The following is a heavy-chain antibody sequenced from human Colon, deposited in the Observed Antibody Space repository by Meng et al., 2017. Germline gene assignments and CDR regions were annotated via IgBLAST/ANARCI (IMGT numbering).Heavy chain of an antibody. J-gene: IGHJ4*02. CDR1: GFTFSDSA. D-gene: IGHD2/OR15-2a*01. Sequence: GGSLRLSCAASGFTFSDSAMHWVRQSPGKGLEWVALTSHDETDKFYADSVKGRFTISRDNSNNTLYLQMDSLRPEDTAVYFCARGLNIHRFYDDWGRRTLVTVSS. CDR2: TSHDETDK. V-gene: IGHV3-30*16. CDR3: ARGLNIHRFYDD.